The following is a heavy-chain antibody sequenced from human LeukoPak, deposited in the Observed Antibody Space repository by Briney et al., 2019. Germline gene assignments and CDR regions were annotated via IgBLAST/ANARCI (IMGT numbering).Heavy chain of an antibody. J-gene: IGHJ4*02. CDR3: ARQDSSGWYFSDY. CDR1: GGSISSYY. V-gene: IGHV4-59*08. CDR2: IYYSGST. Sequence: PSETLSLTCTVSGGSISSYYWSWIRQPPGKGLEWIGYIYYSGSTNYNPSLKSRVTISVDASKNHFSLKLSSVTAADTAVYYCARQDSSGWYFSDYWGQGTLVTVSS. D-gene: IGHD6-19*01.